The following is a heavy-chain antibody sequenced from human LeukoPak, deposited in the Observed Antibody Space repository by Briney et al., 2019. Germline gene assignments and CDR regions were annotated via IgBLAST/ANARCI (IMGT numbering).Heavy chain of an antibody. Sequence: GGSLRLSCAASGFTVSSNDMNWVRQAPGKGLEWVSLLYSGGNTYYADSVKGRFTISRDNSNNTLYLQLDSLRAEDTAIYYCAGVIRCAFDIWGQGTLVTVSS. CDR2: LYSGGNT. CDR1: GFTVSSND. J-gene: IGHJ3*02. CDR3: AGVIRCAFDI. V-gene: IGHV3-53*01.